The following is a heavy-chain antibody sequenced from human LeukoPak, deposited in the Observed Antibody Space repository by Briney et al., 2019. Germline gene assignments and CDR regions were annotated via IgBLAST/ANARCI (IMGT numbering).Heavy chain of an antibody. J-gene: IGHJ4*02. Sequence: GASVKVSCKASGYTFTSYDINWVRQATGQGLEWMGWMNPNSGNTGYAQKFQGRVTMTRNTSISTAYMELSSLRSEDTAVYYCARADSSGYYYDTIAPYFDYWGQGTLVTVSS. D-gene: IGHD3-22*01. CDR2: MNPNSGNT. CDR3: ARADSSGYYYDTIAPYFDY. V-gene: IGHV1-8*01. CDR1: GYTFTSYD.